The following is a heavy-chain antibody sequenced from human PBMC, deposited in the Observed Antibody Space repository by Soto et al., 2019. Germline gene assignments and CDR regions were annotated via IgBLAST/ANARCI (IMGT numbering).Heavy chain of an antibody. Sequence: SETLSLTCTVSGGSISSSSYYWGWIRQPPGKGLEWIGSIYYSGSTYYNPSLKSRVTISVDTSKNQFSLKLSSVTAADTAVYYCARLSRMYYDFWSGYYTVFDPWGQGTLVTVSS. D-gene: IGHD3-3*01. CDR1: GGSISSSSYY. J-gene: IGHJ5*02. CDR2: IYYSGST. CDR3: ARLSRMYYDFWSGYYTVFDP. V-gene: IGHV4-39*01.